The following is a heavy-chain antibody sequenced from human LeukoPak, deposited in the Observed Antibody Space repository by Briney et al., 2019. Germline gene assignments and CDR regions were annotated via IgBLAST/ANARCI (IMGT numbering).Heavy chain of an antibody. CDR2: IKSDGSTT. D-gene: IGHD5-18*01. CDR3: ARVVDTHFDY. J-gene: IGHJ4*02. V-gene: IGHV3-74*01. CDR1: GFTFSSYW. Sequence: RGSLRLSCAASGFTFSSYWMHWVRQAPGKGLLWVSRIKSDGSTTTYADSVKGRFTISRDNAKNTLYLQMNSLRAEDTAVYYCARVVDTHFDYWGQGTLVTVSS.